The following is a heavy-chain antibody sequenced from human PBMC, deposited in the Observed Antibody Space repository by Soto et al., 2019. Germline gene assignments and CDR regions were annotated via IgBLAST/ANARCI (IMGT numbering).Heavy chain of an antibody. J-gene: IGHJ4*02. CDR3: AHRYGGNYYRWYFES. Sequence: QITLKESGPTLVKPTQTLTVTCTFSGFSLSTSGAGVGWIRQSPGKAPEWLALISWKDEKRYNPGLKSRLTITKDTSKHQVVLTMTDLDPVDTATYFCAHRYGGNYYRWYFESWGQGTLVTVSS. CDR1: GFSLSTSGAG. CDR2: ISWKDEK. V-gene: IGHV2-5*01. D-gene: IGHD1-26*01.